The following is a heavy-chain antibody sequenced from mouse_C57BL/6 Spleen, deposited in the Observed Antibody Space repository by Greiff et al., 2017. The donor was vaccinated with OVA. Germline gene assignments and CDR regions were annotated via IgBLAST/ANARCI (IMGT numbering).Heavy chain of an antibody. Sequence: VQLQQSVAELVRPGASVKLSCTASGFNIKNTYMHWVKQRPEQGLEWIGRIDPANGNTKYAPKFPGKATITADTSSNTAYLQLSSLTSEDTAIYYCATNDYGSSPWFAYWGQGTLVTVSA. CDR3: ATNDYGSSPWFAY. V-gene: IGHV14-3*01. CDR2: IDPANGNT. D-gene: IGHD1-1*01. CDR1: GFNIKNTY. J-gene: IGHJ3*01.